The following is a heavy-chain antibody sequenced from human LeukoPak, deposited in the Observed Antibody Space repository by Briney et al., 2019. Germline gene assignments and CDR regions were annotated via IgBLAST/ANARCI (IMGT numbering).Heavy chain of an antibody. V-gene: IGHV3-30*04. CDR3: ARGYYYGSGSYLEVIY. D-gene: IGHD3-10*01. J-gene: IGHJ4*02. CDR1: GFTFSSYA. Sequence: PGGSLRLSCAASGFTFSSYAMHWVRQAPGKGLEWVAAISYDGSNKNYAGSVKGRFTISRDNSKNTLYLQMNSLRAEDTAVYYCARGYYYGSGSYLEVIYWGQGTLVTVSS. CDR2: ISYDGSNK.